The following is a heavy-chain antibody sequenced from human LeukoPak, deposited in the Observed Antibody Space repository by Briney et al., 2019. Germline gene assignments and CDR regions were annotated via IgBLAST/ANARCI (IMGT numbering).Heavy chain of an antibody. D-gene: IGHD2-15*01. CDR1: GFNFSSYS. Sequence: GGSLRLSCAASGFNFSSYSMNWVRQASGKGLEWVSSISSSSSYIKYADSVKGRFTISRDNAKNSLYLQMNSLRAEDTAVYYCARVYCSGGSCYSVFDCWGQGTLVTVSS. V-gene: IGHV3-21*01. CDR2: ISSSSSYI. J-gene: IGHJ4*02. CDR3: ARVYCSGGSCYSVFDC.